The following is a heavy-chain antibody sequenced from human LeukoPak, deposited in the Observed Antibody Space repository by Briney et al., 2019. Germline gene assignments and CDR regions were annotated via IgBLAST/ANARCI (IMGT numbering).Heavy chain of an antibody. J-gene: IGHJ4*02. CDR2: ISSSSTYI. CDR1: GFTFSSHS. V-gene: IGHV3-21*01. Sequence: GGSLRLSCAASGFTFSSHSMNWVRQAPGKGLEWVSSISSSSTYISYADSVKSRFTISRDNAQNSLYLQMNSLRAEDTAVYYCARVDSGSGSYFDYWGQGTLVTVSS. CDR3: ARVDSGSGSYFDY. D-gene: IGHD3-10*01.